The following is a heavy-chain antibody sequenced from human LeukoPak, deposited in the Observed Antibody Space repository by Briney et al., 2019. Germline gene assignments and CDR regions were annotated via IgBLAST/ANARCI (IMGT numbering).Heavy chain of an antibody. D-gene: IGHD5-18*01. J-gene: IGHJ4*02. Sequence: SETLSLTCTVSGGSISSGSYYWSWIRQPAGKGLEWIGRIYTSGSTNYNPSLKSRVTISVDTSKNQFSLKLSSVTAADTAVYYCARGYSYALSTDPYYYFDYWGQGTLVIVSS. CDR3: ARGYSYALSTDPYYYFDY. CDR2: IYTSGST. V-gene: IGHV4-61*02. CDR1: GGSISSGSYY.